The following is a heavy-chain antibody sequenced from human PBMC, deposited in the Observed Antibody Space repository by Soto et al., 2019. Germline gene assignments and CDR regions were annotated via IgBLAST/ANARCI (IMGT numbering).Heavy chain of an antibody. Sequence: PVESLKISCKGSPYTFATYWIGWVRQMPWKGLEWMGLIYPGDSDTRYSPSFQGQVTISADKSISTAYLRWSSLKASDTAMYYCASLSYYDTYSGFDYWGQGSLVTVSS. J-gene: IGHJ4*02. D-gene: IGHD3-16*01. CDR2: IYPGDSDT. CDR1: PYTFATYW. CDR3: ASLSYYDTYSGFDY. V-gene: IGHV5-51*01.